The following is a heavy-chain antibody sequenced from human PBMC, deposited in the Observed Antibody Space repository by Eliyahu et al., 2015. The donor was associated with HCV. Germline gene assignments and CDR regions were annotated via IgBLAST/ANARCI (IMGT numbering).Heavy chain of an antibody. CDR3: ARHGAFDWNYPKYFDP. V-gene: IGHV4-39*01. CDR1: GASXSSXVLY. Sequence: QLQLQESGPGLVKPSETLSLTCTVSGASXSSXVLYWAWIRQPPGKGLEWIGXIYYEGTTYNNPSLRGRVTIFADTSKNDFSLRLSSVTAADTAVYYCARHGAFDWNYPKYFDPWGQGTLVTVSS. J-gene: IGHJ5*02. D-gene: IGHD1-7*01. CDR2: IYYEGTT.